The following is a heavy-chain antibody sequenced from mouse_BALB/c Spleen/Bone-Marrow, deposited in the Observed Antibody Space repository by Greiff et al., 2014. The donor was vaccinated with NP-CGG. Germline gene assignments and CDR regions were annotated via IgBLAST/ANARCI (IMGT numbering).Heavy chain of an antibody. Sequence: VQLQQSGAELVKPGASVKLSCTASGFNIKDTYMHWVKQRPEQGLEWIGRIDPANGNTKYDPKFQGKATITAGTSSNTAYLQLSSLTSEDTAVYYCARYYYDSSYFDYWGQGTTLTVSS. CDR2: IDPANGNT. CDR3: ARYYYDSSYFDY. CDR1: GFNIKDTY. J-gene: IGHJ2*01. V-gene: IGHV14-3*02. D-gene: IGHD1-1*01.